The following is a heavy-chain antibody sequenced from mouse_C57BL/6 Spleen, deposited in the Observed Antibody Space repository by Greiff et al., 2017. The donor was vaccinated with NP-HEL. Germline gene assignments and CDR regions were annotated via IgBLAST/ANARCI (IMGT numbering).Heavy chain of an antibody. Sequence: VQLQQSGAELVKPGASVKISCKASGYTFTDYDINWVKQRPGQGLEWIGKIGRGSGSTYYNEKVKGKATLTADKSSSTAYMQLSSLTSEVSAVYFCARSGMGSGYFDVWGTGTTVTVSS. CDR3: ARSGMGSGYFDV. CDR2: IGRGSGST. V-gene: IGHV1-77*01. D-gene: IGHD3-1*01. CDR1: GYTFTDYD. J-gene: IGHJ1*03.